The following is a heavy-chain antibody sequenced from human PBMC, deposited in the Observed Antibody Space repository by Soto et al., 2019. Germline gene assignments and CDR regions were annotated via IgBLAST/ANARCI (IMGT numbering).Heavy chain of an antibody. CDR1: GLIFSSYA. CDR3: VTGANDDISTGKGYYCPEMAV. Sequence: QVQLVQSGAEVKKPGSSVKVSCKASGLIFSSYAISWVRQAPGQGLECVGGILPIVGTTNYAQRCKGRVTNTADKSTTTTFLYLSSLRSEDTAVYCCVTGANDDISTGKGYYCPEMAVWGQGTTVTVS. J-gene: IGHJ6*02. D-gene: IGHD3-9*01. CDR2: ILPIVGTT. V-gene: IGHV1-69*06.